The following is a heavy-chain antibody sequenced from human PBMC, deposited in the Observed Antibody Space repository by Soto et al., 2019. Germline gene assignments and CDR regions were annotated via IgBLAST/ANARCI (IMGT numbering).Heavy chain of an antibody. CDR3: ATSTGSYVDIVSSTTRGYFDH. D-gene: IGHD5-12*01. CDR1: GYNFNTYW. V-gene: IGHV5-51*01. CDR2: IYPGDSDT. Sequence: PGESLKISCEGSGYNFNTYWIGWVRQMPGKGLEWMALIYPGDSDTRYSPSFEGQVTLSVDRSISTAYLQWSSLKASDTAIYYCATSTGSYVDIVSSTTRGYFDHGGQGTLVTVSS. J-gene: IGHJ4*02.